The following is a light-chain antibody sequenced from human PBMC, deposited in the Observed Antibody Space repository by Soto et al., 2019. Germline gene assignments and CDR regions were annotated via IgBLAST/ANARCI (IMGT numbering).Light chain of an antibody. CDR1: QTISSW. CDR3: QQTYSTPFT. V-gene: IGKV1-5*01. J-gene: IGKJ3*01. Sequence: DIQMTQSPSTLSGSVGDRVTITCRASQTISSWLAWYQQKPGKAPKLLIYDASSLESGVPSRFSGGGSGTDFTLTITNLQPEDFATYYCQQTYSTPFTFGPGTKVDIK. CDR2: DAS.